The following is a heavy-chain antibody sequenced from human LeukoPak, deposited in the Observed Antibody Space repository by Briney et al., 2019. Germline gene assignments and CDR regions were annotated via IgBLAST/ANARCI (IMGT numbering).Heavy chain of an antibody. CDR2: ISYDGSNK. CDR3: AKDNYSSHWYFDL. D-gene: IGHD4-11*01. Sequence: GRSLRLSCAASGFTFSSYAMHWVRQAPGKGLEWVAVISYDGSNKYYADSVKGRFTISRDNSKNTLYLQMNSLRAEDTAVYYCAKDNYSSHWYFDLWGRGTLVTVSS. V-gene: IGHV3-30*04. J-gene: IGHJ2*01. CDR1: GFTFSSYA.